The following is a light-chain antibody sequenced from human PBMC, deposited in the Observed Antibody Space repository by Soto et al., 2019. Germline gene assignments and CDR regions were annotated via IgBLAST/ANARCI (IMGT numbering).Light chain of an antibody. J-gene: IGKJ3*01. CDR2: LGS. Sequence: PGEPASISCRSSQSRLNSNGYNYLDWYLQKPGQSPQLLIYLGSNRASGVPDRFSGSGSGTDFTLKISRVEAEDVGVYYCMQALQTPRFTFGPGTKVDIK. CDR1: QSRLNSNGYNY. V-gene: IGKV2-28*01. CDR3: MQALQTPRFT.